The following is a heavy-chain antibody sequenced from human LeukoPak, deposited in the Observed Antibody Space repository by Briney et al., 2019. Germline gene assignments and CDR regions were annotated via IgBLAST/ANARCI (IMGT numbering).Heavy chain of an antibody. Sequence: GGSLRLSCAASGITFSSYGMHWVRQAPHKGLEWVAFIRNDGSNEYYADSVKGRSTISRDNSKNTLYLQMNSLRGEDTAVYYCCGDFDYWGQGTLVTVSS. CDR1: GITFSSYG. CDR3: CGDFDY. V-gene: IGHV3-30*02. D-gene: IGHD2-21*01. CDR2: IRNDGSNE. J-gene: IGHJ4*02.